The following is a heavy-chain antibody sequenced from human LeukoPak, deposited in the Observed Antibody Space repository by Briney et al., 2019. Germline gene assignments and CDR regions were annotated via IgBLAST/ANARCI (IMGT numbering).Heavy chain of an antibody. V-gene: IGHV3-7*01. Sequence: GGSLRLSCAASGFTFSSCGMQWVRQAPGKGLEWVANIKQDGSEKYYVDSVKGRFTISRDNAKNSLYLQMNSLRAEDTAVYYCASNPLGGGGSHRDYWGQGTLVTVSS. J-gene: IGHJ4*02. D-gene: IGHD2-15*01. CDR2: IKQDGSEK. CDR3: ASNPLGGGGSHRDY. CDR1: GFTFSSCG.